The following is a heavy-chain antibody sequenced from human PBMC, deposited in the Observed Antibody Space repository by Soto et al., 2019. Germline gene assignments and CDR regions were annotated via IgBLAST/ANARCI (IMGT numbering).Heavy chain of an antibody. J-gene: IGHJ5*02. CDR3: AKDSMYYDFWSGYPSFDP. CDR1: GFTFSSYT. V-gene: IGHV3-23*01. Sequence: PGGSLRLSCAASGFTFSSYTMNWVRQAPGKGLEWVSAISSSGGSTYYADSVKGRFTISRDNSKNTLYLQMNSLRAEDTAVYYCAKDSMYYDFWSGYPSFDPWGQGTLVTVSS. CDR2: ISSSGGST. D-gene: IGHD3-3*01.